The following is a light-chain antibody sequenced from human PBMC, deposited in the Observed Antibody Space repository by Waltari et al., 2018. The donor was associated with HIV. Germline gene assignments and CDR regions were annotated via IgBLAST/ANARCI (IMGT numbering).Light chain of an antibody. CDR3: QSAHNSDVI. CDR1: ALPNKY. CDR2: QDT. J-gene: IGLJ2*01. Sequence: SYELTQTPSVSLPPGQTAKIMCSGDALPNKYVYWYQQKAGQAPVMIIFQDTKRPSDLPARFSASSAGTTATLTISGVQAEDAADYFCQSAHNSDVIFGGGTKLTVL. V-gene: IGLV3-25*03.